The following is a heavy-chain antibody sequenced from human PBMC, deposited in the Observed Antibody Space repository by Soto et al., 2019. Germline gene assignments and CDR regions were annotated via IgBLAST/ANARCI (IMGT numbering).Heavy chain of an antibody. V-gene: IGHV4-39*01. CDR2: IYHSGNT. D-gene: IGHD5-18*01. Sequence: SETLSLTCSVSGDSIGSSTNYWGWIRQPPGKGLEWIGTIYHSGNTYYNPTLKSRVAISVDMSKNQFSLRLNSVTAADTAVYYCARHEWLQLWLVTEYWGQGALVTV. J-gene: IGHJ4*02. CDR1: GDSIGSSTNY. CDR3: ARHEWLQLWLVTEY.